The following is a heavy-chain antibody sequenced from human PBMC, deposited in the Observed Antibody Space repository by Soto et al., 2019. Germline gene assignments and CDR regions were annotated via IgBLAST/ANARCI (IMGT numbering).Heavy chain of an antibody. V-gene: IGHV1-18*01. CDR2: TRPNNGNT. Sequence: QVQLVQSGAEVKKPGASVKVSCKASGYTFSIYGINWVRQAPGQGLEWMGWTRPNNGNTKYAQNLHGRVTMTTDTSTSTAYLELRSLRPDDTAVYYCVRDLDGSGSYYTDYWGQGTLVTVSS. D-gene: IGHD3-10*01. CDR1: GYTFSIYG. J-gene: IGHJ4*02. CDR3: VRDLDGSGSYYTDY.